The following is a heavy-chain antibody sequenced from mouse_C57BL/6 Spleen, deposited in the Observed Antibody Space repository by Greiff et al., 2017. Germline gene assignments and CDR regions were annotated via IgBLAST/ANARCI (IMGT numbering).Heavy chain of an antibody. CDR2: IDPSDSYT. CDR3: ARGENYWYFDV. J-gene: IGHJ1*03. Sequence: VQLQQPGAELVMPGASVKLSCKASGYTFTSYWMHWVKQRPGQGLEWIGEIDPSDSYTNYNQKFKGKSTLTVDKSSSTAYMQRSSLTSEDSAVYCCARGENYWYFDVWGTGTTVTVAS. V-gene: IGHV1-69*01. CDR1: GYTFTSYW.